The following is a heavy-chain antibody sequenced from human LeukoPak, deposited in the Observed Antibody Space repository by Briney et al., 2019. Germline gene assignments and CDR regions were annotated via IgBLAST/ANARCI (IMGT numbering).Heavy chain of an antibody. CDR2: ISWDGGLT. J-gene: IGHJ4*02. D-gene: IGHD4-11*01. Sequence: GGSLRLSCAASGFTFRSYAMHWVRQAPGKGLEWVSLISWDGGLTYYADSMEGRFTISRDNSKNSLYLQMNSLRPEDTALYYCAKPRRGTITTGPAYTHWGQGTLVTVSS. CDR1: GFTFRSYA. V-gene: IGHV3-43D*03. CDR3: AKPRRGTITTGPAYTH.